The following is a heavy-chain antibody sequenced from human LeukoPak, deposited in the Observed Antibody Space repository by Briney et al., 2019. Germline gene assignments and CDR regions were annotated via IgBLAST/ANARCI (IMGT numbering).Heavy chain of an antibody. CDR3: AIQLIAAAGRGGAFDI. CDR2: ISGSGGST. CDR1: GFTFSSYA. J-gene: IGHJ3*02. V-gene: IGHV3-23*01. D-gene: IGHD6-13*01. Sequence: GGSLRLSCAASGFTFSSYAMSWVRQAPGKGLEWVSAISGSGGSTYYADSVKGRFTISRDNSKNTLYLQMNSLRAEDTAVYYCAIQLIAAAGRGGAFDIWGQGTMVTVSS.